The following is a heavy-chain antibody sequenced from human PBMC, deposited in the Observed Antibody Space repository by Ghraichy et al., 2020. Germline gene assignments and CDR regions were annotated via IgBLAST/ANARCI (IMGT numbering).Heavy chain of an antibody. V-gene: IGHV3-9*01. CDR1: GFTFDDYA. CDR3: AKACSTSCYFDY. Sequence: GGSLRLSCAASGFTFDDYAMHWVRQAPGKGLEWVSGISWNSGSIGYADSVKGRFTISRDNAKTSLYLQMNSLRAEDTALYYCAKACSTSCYFDYWGQGTLVTVSS. CDR2: ISWNSGSI. J-gene: IGHJ4*02. D-gene: IGHD2-2*01.